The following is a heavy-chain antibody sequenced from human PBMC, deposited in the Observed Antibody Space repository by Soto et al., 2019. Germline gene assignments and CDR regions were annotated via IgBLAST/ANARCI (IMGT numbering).Heavy chain of an antibody. J-gene: IGHJ5*01. D-gene: IGHD4-17*01. CDR1: GFSLDEYG. V-gene: IGHV3-20*04. CDR3: ARDHRWGYEYGDYGDS. CDR2: MHRNGNST. Sequence: EVQLVESGGGVVRPGGSLRLACVVSGFSLDEYGMSWVRQAPGKGPEWVSGMHRNGNSTGYADSVKGRFTISRDDAKNSLYLQMSSRRAEDTAFYYCARDHRWGYEYGDYGDSWGHGTLVTVSS.